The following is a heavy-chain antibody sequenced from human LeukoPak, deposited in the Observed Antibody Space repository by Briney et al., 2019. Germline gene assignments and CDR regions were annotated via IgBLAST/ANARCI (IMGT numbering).Heavy chain of an antibody. V-gene: IGHV4-34*01. D-gene: IGHD6-13*01. CDR2: INHSGST. CDR1: GGSFSGYY. J-gene: IGHJ5*02. CDR3: AKGRSSWYGWFYP. Sequence: SETLSLTCAVYGGSFSGYYWSWIRQPPGKGLEWIGEINHSGSTNYNSSLKSLVTISVDTSKNQFSLKLSSVTAADTAVYCCAKGRSSWYGWFYPWGQGTLVTVSS.